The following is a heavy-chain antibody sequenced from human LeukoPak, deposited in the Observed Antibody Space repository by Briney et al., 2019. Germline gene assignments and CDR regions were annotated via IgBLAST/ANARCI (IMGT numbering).Heavy chain of an antibody. D-gene: IGHD3-22*01. CDR2: INPNSGGT. J-gene: IGHJ1*01. CDR1: GYTFTGYY. V-gene: IGHV1-2*02. CDR3: ARGYYDSSGYYYPYFQH. Sequence: AASVKVSCKASGYTFTGYYMHWVRQAPGQGLEWMGWINPNSGGTNYAQKFQGRVTMTRDTSISTAYMELSRLRSDDTAVYYCARGYYDSSGYYYPYFQHWGQGTLVTVSS.